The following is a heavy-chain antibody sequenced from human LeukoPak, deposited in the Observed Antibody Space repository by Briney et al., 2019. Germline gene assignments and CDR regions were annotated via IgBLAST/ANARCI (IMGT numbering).Heavy chain of an antibody. Sequence: GESLKISCKASGYNFDTYWIGWVRQMPGKGLEGMGIVYPEDSDSRYNPSFQDHVTVSVDRSITTAYLHWSSLKASDSGIYYCVRSVVGQPGGFDSWGPGTLVTVAS. CDR1: GYNFDTYW. CDR2: VYPEDSDS. J-gene: IGHJ4*02. CDR3: VRSVVGQPGGFDS. V-gene: IGHV5-51*01. D-gene: IGHD2-21*01.